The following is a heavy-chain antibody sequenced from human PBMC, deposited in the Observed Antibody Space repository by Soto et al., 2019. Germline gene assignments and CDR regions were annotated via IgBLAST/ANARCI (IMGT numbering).Heavy chain of an antibody. J-gene: IGHJ1*01. CDR2: ISWNSGTT. CDR1: GFIFDDYA. CDR3: AKDSPQERWLLSSQH. Sequence: EVQLVESGGGLVQPGRSLRLSCAASGFIFDDYAMHWVRQAPGKGLEWVSGISWNSGTTGYADSVKGRFTISRDNAKNSLYLQMNSLRPEDTACYYCAKDSPQERWLLSSQHWGQGTLVTVSS. V-gene: IGHV3-9*01. D-gene: IGHD5-12*01.